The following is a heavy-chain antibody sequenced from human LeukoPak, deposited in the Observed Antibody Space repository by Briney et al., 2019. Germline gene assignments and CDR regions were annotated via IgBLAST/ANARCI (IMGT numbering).Heavy chain of an antibody. V-gene: IGHV3-33*01. Sequence: GGSLRLSCAASGFTYKNYGLHWVRQAPGKGLEWVALIWYDGSKEYYADSVKGRFTISRDNSKNALYLQMNSLEAEDTAMYYCARDLDRATPTPDYWGQGTLVTVSS. CDR3: ARDLDRATPTPDY. CDR2: IWYDGSKE. D-gene: IGHD2-15*01. CDR1: GFTYKNYG. J-gene: IGHJ4*02.